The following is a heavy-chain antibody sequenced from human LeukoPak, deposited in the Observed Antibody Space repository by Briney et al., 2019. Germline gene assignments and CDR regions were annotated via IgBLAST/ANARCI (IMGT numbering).Heavy chain of an antibody. CDR1: GYTFTGYY. CDR3: ARVGSGYSYGYRPINFDY. CDR2: INPNSGGT. Sequence: WASVKVSCKASGYTFTGYYMHWVRQAPGQGLEWMGWINPNSGGTNYAQKFQGRVTMTRDASISTAYMELSRLRSDDTAVYYCARVGSGYSYGYRPINFDYWGQGTLVTVSS. D-gene: IGHD5-18*01. V-gene: IGHV1-2*02. J-gene: IGHJ4*02.